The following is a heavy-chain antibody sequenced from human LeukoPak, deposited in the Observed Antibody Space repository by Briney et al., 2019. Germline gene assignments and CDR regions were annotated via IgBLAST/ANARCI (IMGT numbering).Heavy chain of an antibody. Sequence: GASVKVSCKASGYTFISYTLHWVRQAPGQRLEWMGWINAGNGNTKYSQKFQGRVTITADESTSTAYMELSSLRSEDTAVYYCARGDYYSGSNYWGQGTLVTVSS. CDR2: INAGNGNT. CDR3: ARGDYYSGSNY. CDR1: GYTFISYT. V-gene: IGHV1-3*01. J-gene: IGHJ4*02. D-gene: IGHD6-13*01.